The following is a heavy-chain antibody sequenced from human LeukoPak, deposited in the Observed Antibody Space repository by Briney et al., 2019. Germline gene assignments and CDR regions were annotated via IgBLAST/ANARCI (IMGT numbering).Heavy chain of an antibody. J-gene: IGHJ4*02. CDR3: ARDARRDGYNLFDY. V-gene: IGHV1-2*02. CDR2: INPNSGGT. Sequence: ASVKVSCKASGYTFTGYYMHWVRQAPGQGLEWMGWINPNSGGTNYAQKFQGRVTMTRDTSISTAYMELSRLRSDDTAVYYCARDARRDGYNLFDYWGQGTLVTVSS. D-gene: IGHD5-24*01. CDR1: GYTFTGYY.